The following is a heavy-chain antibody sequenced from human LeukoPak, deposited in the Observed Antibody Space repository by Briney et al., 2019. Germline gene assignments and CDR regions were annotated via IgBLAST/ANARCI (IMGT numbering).Heavy chain of an antibody. CDR1: GFTFRSYG. J-gene: IGHJ4*02. V-gene: IGHV3-23*01. CDR3: AKDMYDYDASGHQADY. CDR2: ISGSGKTT. Sequence: GGSLRLSCVVSGFTFRSYGMGWVRQAPGKGLEWVSVISGSGKTTQYGESVKGRFTISRDNSNNTLYLEMKSLRHEDTAVYYCAKDMYDYDASGHQADYWGQGTLVTVSS. D-gene: IGHD3-22*01.